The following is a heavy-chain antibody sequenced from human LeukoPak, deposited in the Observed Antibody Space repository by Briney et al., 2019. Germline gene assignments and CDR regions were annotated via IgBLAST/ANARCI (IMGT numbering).Heavy chain of an antibody. J-gene: IGHJ4*02. D-gene: IGHD6-13*01. CDR3: AKDGGSGNRQQLGY. CDR2: IGSGGTT. CDR1: GFTFSSYT. V-gene: IGHV3-23*01. Sequence: GGSLRLSCAASGFTFSSYTMSWVRQAPGKGLGWVSSIGSGGTTYYADSVKGRFTISRDNSKNTLYLQMTSLRAEDTAVYYCAKDGGSGNRQQLGYWGQGSLVTVSS.